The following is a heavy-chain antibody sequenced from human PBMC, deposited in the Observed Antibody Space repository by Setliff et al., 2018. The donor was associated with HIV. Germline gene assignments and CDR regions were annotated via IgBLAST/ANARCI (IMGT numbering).Heavy chain of an antibody. J-gene: IGHJ3*02. CDR2: ISAYNGNT. CDR3: ARGYYNFWSGYYDSRFPNPIDAFDI. V-gene: IGHV1-18*01. Sequence: EASVKVSCKASGYTFSSYGISWVRQAPGQGVEWMGWISAYNGNTNYAQKLQGRVTMTTDTSTSTAYMELGSLRSDDTAVYYCARGYYNFWSGYYDSRFPNPIDAFDIWGQGTMVTVSS. D-gene: IGHD3-3*01. CDR1: GYTFSSYG.